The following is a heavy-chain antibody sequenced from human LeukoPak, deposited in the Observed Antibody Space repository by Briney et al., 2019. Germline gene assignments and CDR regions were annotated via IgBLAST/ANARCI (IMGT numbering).Heavy chain of an antibody. Sequence: GGSLRLSCAASGFTFSSYAMSWVRQAPGKGLEWVSGISGSGDNTYYADSVKGRFTISRDNSKNTLYVQVNSLGTEDTAAYYCAKGSYYDSSGSFYFDYWGQGTLVSVSS. J-gene: IGHJ4*02. CDR3: AKGSYYDSSGSFYFDY. V-gene: IGHV3-23*01. D-gene: IGHD3-22*01. CDR2: ISGSGDNT. CDR1: GFTFSSYA.